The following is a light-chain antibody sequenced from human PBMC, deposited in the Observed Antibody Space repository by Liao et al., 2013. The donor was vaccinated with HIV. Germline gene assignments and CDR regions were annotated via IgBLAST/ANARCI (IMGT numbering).Light chain of an antibody. CDR1: GLGNRY. V-gene: IGLV3-1*01. CDR2: EDT. CDR3: QGWDSSTGDVA. Sequence: SYYLTQPPSVSVSPGQTASISCTGDGLGNRYACWYQQKPGQSPVLVIYEDTKRPSGIPERFSGSSSGNTVTLTISGTQTMDEADYYCQGWDSSTGDVAFGGGTKLTVL. J-gene: IGLJ2*01.